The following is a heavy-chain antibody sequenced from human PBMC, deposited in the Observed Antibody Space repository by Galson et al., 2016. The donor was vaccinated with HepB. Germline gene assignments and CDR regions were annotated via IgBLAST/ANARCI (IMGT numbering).Heavy chain of an antibody. J-gene: IGHJ4*02. CDR3: ATRLRAPAT. D-gene: IGHD2-2*01. CDR2: ISGSREAI. Sequence: SLRLSCAASGFTFSTYAMSRVRQAPGKGLEWVSGISGSREAIYYGDSVKSRFTSSRDNSKNALYLQMNSLRAEDPAVYYCATRLRAPATGGRGAQVTVSS. CDR1: GFTFSTYA. V-gene: IGHV3-23*01.